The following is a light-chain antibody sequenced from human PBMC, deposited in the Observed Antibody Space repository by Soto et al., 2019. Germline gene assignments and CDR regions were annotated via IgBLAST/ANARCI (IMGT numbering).Light chain of an antibody. CDR3: QHYVSWPLA. CDR1: RGIGST. V-gene: IGKV3-15*01. J-gene: IGKJ4*01. Sequence: EVEMTQSPATLSVSPGERATLSCRASRGIGSTLAWYQQKPGQTPRLLIYDTSTRDTGVPCRFIGSRSGTEFTLTITSLQSEDFAIYDCQHYVSWPLAFGVGTRVESK. CDR2: DTS.